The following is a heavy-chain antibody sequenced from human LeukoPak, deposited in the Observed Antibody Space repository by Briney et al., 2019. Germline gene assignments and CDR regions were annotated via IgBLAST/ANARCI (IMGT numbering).Heavy chain of an antibody. V-gene: IGHV1-18*01. Sequence: ASVKVSCKASGYTFTSYGISWVRQAPGQGLEWMGWISAYNGNTNYAQKLQGRVTMTTDTSTSTAYMELRSLRSDDTAVYYCARGKGVVVPAAPFDYWGQGTLVTVSS. CDR1: GYTFTSYG. D-gene: IGHD2-2*01. J-gene: IGHJ4*02. CDR3: ARGKGVVVPAAPFDY. CDR2: ISAYNGNT.